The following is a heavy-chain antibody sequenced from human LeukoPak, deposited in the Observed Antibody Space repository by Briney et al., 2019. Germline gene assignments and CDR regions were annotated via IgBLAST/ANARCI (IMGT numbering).Heavy chain of an antibody. V-gene: IGHV3-7*01. D-gene: IGHD3-3*01. J-gene: IGHJ4*02. CDR2: IKQDGSEK. Sequence: GGSLRLSCVASGFTFSSYWMSWVRQAPGKGLEWVANIKQDGSEKYYVDSVKGRFTISRDNAKNSLFLQLDSLRAEDTAVYYCARGGYYGSGRYYFDSWGQGTLVTVSS. CDR3: ARGGYYGSGRYYFDS. CDR1: GFTFSSYW.